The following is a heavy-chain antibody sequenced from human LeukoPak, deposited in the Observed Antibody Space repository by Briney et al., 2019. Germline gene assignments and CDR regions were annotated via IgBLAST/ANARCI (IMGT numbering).Heavy chain of an antibody. D-gene: IGHD3-10*01. CDR2: ISGSGDST. Sequence: GGSLRLSCAASGFTFSNYAMTWVRQAPGKGLEWVSGISGSGDSTYYADSVKGRFTISRDNSKNTLYLQMNSLRAEDTAVYYCAKDQRVLLWFGESHLDYWGQGTLVTVSS. J-gene: IGHJ4*02. V-gene: IGHV3-23*01. CDR3: AKDQRVLLWFGESHLDY. CDR1: GFTFSNYA.